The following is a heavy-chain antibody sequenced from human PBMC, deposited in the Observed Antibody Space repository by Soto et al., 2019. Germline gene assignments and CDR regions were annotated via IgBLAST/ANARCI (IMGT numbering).Heavy chain of an antibody. CDR1: GYTFTSYA. CDR3: ARVEAVAGLYNYHGLDV. V-gene: IGHV1-18*01. CDR2: ISAYNGNT. Sequence: ASVKVSCKASGYTFTSYAMHWVRQSPGQGLEWMGWISAYNGNTNHAQKLQGRVTMTTDTSTSTAYMELRSLRSDDTAVYYCARVEAVAGLYNYHGLDVWGQGTAVTVS. J-gene: IGHJ6*02. D-gene: IGHD6-19*01.